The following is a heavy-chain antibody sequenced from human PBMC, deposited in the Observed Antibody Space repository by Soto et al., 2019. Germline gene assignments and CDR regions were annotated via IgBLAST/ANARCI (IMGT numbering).Heavy chain of an antibody. V-gene: IGHV1-18*01. CDR3: ARVIGGYDLSPYFDY. J-gene: IGHJ4*02. Sequence: GASVKVSCKASGYTFTSYGISWVRQAPGQGLEWMGWISAYNGNTNYAQKLQGRVTMTTGTSTSTAYMELRSLRSDDTSVYYCARVIGGYDLSPYFDYWGQGTLVTVSS. CDR2: ISAYNGNT. D-gene: IGHD5-12*01. CDR1: GYTFTSYG.